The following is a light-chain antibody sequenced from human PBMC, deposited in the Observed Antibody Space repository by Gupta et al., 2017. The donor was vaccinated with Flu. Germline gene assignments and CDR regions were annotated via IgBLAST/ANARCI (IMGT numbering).Light chain of an antibody. CDR1: SSDVGGYEY. CDR3: SSYTNTSNLVV. V-gene: IGLV2-14*01. J-gene: IGLJ2*01. Sequence: QSALTQPASVSGSPGQSIAISCTGTSSDVGGYEYVSWYQQHPDKAPKLMIFEVSNRPSGVSDRFSGSKSGNTASLTISGLQAEDEADYYCSSYTNTSNLVVFGGGTKLTVL. CDR2: EVS.